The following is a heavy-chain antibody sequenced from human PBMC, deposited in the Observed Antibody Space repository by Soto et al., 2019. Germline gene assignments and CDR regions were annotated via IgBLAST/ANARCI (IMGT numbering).Heavy chain of an antibody. CDR2: IFSNDEK. CDR1: GISLSNARMG. Sequence: SGPTLVNPTETLTLTCTVSGISLSNARMGVSWIRQPPGKALEWLAHIFSNDEKSYSTSLKSRLTISKDTSKSQVVLTMTNLDPVDTAIYYCARTLEYSSPFPANYFDYWGQGTLVTVSS. CDR3: ARTLEYSSPFPANYFDY. J-gene: IGHJ4*02. V-gene: IGHV2-26*01. D-gene: IGHD6-6*01.